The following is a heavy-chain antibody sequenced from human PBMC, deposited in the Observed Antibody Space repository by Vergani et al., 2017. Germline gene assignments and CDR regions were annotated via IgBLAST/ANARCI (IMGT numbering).Heavy chain of an antibody. CDR2: IDWDDDK. CDR1: GFSLSTSGMC. J-gene: IGHJ6*02. CDR3: ARSMAARPDYYYYGMDV. Sequence: QITLRESGPALVKPTQTLTLTCTFSGFSLSTSGMCVSWIRQPPGKALEWLARIDWDDDKYYSTSLKTRLTISKDTSKNQVVLTMTNMDPVDTATYYCARSMAARPDYYYYGMDVWGQGTTVTVSS. D-gene: IGHD6-6*01. V-gene: IGHV2-70*15.